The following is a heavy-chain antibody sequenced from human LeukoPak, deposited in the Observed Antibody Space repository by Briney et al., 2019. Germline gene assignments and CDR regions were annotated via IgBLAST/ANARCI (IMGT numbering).Heavy chain of an antibody. D-gene: IGHD6-19*01. CDR2: IWYDGSNK. J-gene: IGHJ6*02. CDR3: AREEAVAGKVGYYYYYGMDV. Sequence: GGSLRLSCAASGFTFSSYGMHWVRQAPGKGLEWVAVIWYDGSNKYYADCVKGRFTISRDNSKNTLYLQMNSLRAEDTAVYYCAREEAVAGKVGYYYYYGMDVWGQGTTVTVSS. V-gene: IGHV3-33*01. CDR1: GFTFSSYG.